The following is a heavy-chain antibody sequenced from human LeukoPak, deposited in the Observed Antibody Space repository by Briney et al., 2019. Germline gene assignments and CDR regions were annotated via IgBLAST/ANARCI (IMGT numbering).Heavy chain of an antibody. CDR3: VTTTRSYFRDS. D-gene: IGHD1-26*01. CDR1: GFTFSNAW. CDR2: INQDGSDK. J-gene: IGHJ4*02. V-gene: IGHV3-7*01. Sequence: WGSLRLSCAASGFTFSNAWMSGVRQAPGKGLEWVANINQDGSDKQYVDSMKGRFTISRDNDKDSVFLQMDGLRVEDTAVYYCVTTTRSYFRDSWGQGTLVTVSS.